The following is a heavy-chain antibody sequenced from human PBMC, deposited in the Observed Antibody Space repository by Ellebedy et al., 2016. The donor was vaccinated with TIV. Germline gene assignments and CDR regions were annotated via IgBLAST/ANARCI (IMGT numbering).Heavy chain of an antibody. D-gene: IGHD1-20*01. Sequence: GESLKISXAASGFTFSTYSMHWVRQAPGKGLEWVAVISYDGSNKYYADSVKGRFTISRDNSKNTLYLQMNTLRAEDTAVYFCAKDVLTGRDGLRGYTDYWGQGTLVTVSS. CDR1: GFTFSTYS. J-gene: IGHJ4*02. V-gene: IGHV3-30-3*02. CDR3: AKDVLTGRDGLRGYTDY. CDR2: ISYDGSNK.